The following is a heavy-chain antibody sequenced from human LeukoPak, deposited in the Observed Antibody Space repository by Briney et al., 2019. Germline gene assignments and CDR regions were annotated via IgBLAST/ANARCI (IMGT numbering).Heavy chain of an antibody. D-gene: IGHD1-26*01. Sequence: KPSETLSLTCTVSGGSISSSSYYWGWIRQPPWKGLEWVGSIYYSGSTYYHPSLKSRVTISVDTSKNQFSLKLSSVTAADTAVYYCAREVGGYFDYWGQGTLVTVSS. CDR2: IYYSGST. CDR3: AREVGGYFDY. J-gene: IGHJ4*02. V-gene: IGHV4-39*07. CDR1: GGSISSSSYY.